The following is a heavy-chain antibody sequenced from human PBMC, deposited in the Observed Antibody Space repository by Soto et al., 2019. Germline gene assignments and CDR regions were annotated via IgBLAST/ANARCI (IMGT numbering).Heavy chain of an antibody. CDR3: AKEFWSGPFDY. CDR2: MWYDGSNK. CDR1: GFTFSNYN. D-gene: IGHD3-3*01. Sequence: GGSLRLSCAASGFTFSNYNMNWVRQAPGKGLEWVAVMWYDGSNKYYADSVKGRFTISRDNSKNTLYLQMNSLRAEDTAVYYCAKEFWSGPFDYWGQGTLVTVSS. J-gene: IGHJ4*02. V-gene: IGHV3-33*06.